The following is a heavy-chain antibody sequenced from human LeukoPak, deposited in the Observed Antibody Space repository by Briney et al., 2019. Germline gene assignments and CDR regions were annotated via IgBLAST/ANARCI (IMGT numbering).Heavy chain of an antibody. D-gene: IGHD3-10*01. CDR2: IYYSGST. CDR3: ARYGSGSYGYYMDV. Sequence: PSETLSLTCTVSGGSISSSRYYWGWIRQPPGKGLEWIGSIYYSGSTYYNPSLKSRVTISVDTSKNQFSLKLSSVTAADTAVYYCARYGSGSYGYYMDVWGKGTTVTISS. J-gene: IGHJ6*03. CDR1: GGSISSSRYY. V-gene: IGHV4-39*07.